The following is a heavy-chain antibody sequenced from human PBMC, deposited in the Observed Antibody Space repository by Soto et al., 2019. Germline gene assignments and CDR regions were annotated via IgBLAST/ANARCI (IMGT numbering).Heavy chain of an antibody. Sequence: QVQLVQSGAEVKKPGSSVKVSCKASGGTFSSYAISWVRQAPGQGLEWMGGIIPILGSANYAQKFQDRVTITADESTSPTYMELSSLRSEDAAVYYCASRERVDAFDIWGQGTMVTVSS. V-gene: IGHV1-69*01. D-gene: IGHD1-26*01. J-gene: IGHJ3*02. CDR1: GGTFSSYA. CDR2: IIPILGSA. CDR3: ASRERVDAFDI.